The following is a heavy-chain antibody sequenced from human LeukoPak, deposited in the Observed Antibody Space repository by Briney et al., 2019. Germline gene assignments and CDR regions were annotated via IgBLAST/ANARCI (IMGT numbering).Heavy chain of an antibody. V-gene: IGHV4-59*10. CDR1: GGSFSGYY. Sequence: SETLSLTCAVYGGSFSGYYWSWIRQPAGKGLEWIGRIYTSGSTNYNPSLKSRVTMSVDTSKNQFSLKLSSVTAADTAVYYCAGGYFSGWYNFDYWGQGTLVTVSS. CDR3: AGGYFSGWYNFDY. CDR2: IYTSGST. D-gene: IGHD6-19*01. J-gene: IGHJ4*02.